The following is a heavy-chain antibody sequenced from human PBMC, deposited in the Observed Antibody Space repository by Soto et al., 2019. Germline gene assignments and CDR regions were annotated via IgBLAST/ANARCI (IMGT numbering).Heavy chain of an antibody. CDR1: GGSISSSSYY. J-gene: IGHJ3*02. CDR3: ARDIVVVPAAADAFDI. V-gene: IGHV4-39*01. D-gene: IGHD2-2*01. Sequence: SETLSLTCTVSGGSISSSSYYWGWIRQPPGKGLEWIGSIYYSGSTYYNPSLKSRVTISVDTSKNQFSLKLSSVTAADTAVYYCARDIVVVPAAADAFDIWGQGTMVTVSS. CDR2: IYYSGST.